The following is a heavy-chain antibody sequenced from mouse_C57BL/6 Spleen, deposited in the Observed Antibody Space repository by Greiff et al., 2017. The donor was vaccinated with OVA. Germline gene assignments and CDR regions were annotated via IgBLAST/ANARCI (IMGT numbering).Heavy chain of an antibody. CDR1: GYSFTGYY. J-gene: IGHJ3*01. CDR3: AREEYYGSSWFAY. D-gene: IGHD1-1*01. V-gene: IGHV1-43*01. CDR2: INPSTGGT. Sequence: EVQLQQSGPELVKPGASVKISCKASGYSFTGYYMHWVKQSSEKSLEWIGEINPSTGGTSYNQKFKGKATLTVDKSSSTAYMQLKSLTSEDSAVYYCAREEYYGSSWFAYWGQGTLVTVSA.